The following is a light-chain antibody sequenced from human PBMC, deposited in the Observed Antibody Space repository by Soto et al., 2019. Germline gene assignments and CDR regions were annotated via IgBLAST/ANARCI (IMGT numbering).Light chain of an antibody. V-gene: IGKV3-11*02. CDR1: PSVSNY. CDR3: QQRSDWPWT. CDR2: DAS. Sequence: EIVLTQSPATLSLSPGDKATLSCRASPSVSNYLAWYQQKPGQAPRLLMYDASIRATGIPARFSGTGSERDFTLTITSLEPEDFAVYYCQQRSDWPWTFGQGTKVGIK. J-gene: IGKJ1*01.